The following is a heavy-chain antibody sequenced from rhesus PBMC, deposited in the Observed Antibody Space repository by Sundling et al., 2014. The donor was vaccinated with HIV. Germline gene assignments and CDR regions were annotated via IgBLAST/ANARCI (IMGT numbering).Heavy chain of an antibody. Sequence: EVQLVESGGGVVQPGGSLRLSCAASGFTFDDYSMHWVRQVPGKGLEWVSGISWSGDSTGSADSVKGRFTISRDNARNSLSLQMNRLRAEDTALYYCARKGDCTGSGCFYFDYWGQGVLVTVSS. V-gene: IGHV3-78*01. CDR2: ISWSGDST. J-gene: IGHJ4*01. CDR3: ARKGDCTGSGCFYFDY. CDR1: GFTFDDYS. D-gene: IGHD2-21*01.